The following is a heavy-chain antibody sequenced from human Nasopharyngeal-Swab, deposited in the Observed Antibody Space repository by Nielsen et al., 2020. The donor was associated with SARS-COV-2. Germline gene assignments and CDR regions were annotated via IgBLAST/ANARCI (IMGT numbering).Heavy chain of an antibody. D-gene: IGHD3-3*01. CDR1: GGSVSSYY. Sequence: SETLSLTCTVSGGSVSSYYWGWIRQPAGKGLEWIGRIYTSGSTNYNPSLKSRVTMSVDTSKNQFSLKLSSVTAADTAVYYCARGSRFTIFGVVPDYYYGMDVWGQGTTVTVSS. CDR3: ARGSRFTIFGVVPDYYYGMDV. CDR2: IYTSGST. V-gene: IGHV4-4*07. J-gene: IGHJ6*02.